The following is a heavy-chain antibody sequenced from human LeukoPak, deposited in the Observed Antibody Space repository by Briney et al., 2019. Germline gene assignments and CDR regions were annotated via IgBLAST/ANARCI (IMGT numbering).Heavy chain of an antibody. D-gene: IGHD6-13*01. CDR2: IYYSGST. CDR1: GGSISSGDYY. J-gene: IGHJ4*02. Sequence: SETLSLTCTVSGGSISSGDYYWSWIRQPPGKGLEWIGYIYYSGSTYYNPSLKSRVTISVDTSKNQFSLKLSSVTAAYTAVYYCARGGRAAGTFGYWGQGTLVTVSS. V-gene: IGHV4-30-4*08. CDR3: ARGGRAAGTFGY.